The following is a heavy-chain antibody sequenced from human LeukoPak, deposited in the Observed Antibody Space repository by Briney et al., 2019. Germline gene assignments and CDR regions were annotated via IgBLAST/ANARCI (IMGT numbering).Heavy chain of an antibody. D-gene: IGHD2-2*01. Sequence: GASVKVSCKASGYTFTGYYMHWVRQAPGQGLEWMGWINPNSGGTNYAQKFQGRVTMTRDTSISTAYMELSRLRSDDTAVYYCARENCSSTSCQSNWFDPWGQGTLVTVSS. J-gene: IGHJ5*02. CDR2: INPNSGGT. V-gene: IGHV1-2*02. CDR3: ARENCSSTSCQSNWFDP. CDR1: GYTFTGYY.